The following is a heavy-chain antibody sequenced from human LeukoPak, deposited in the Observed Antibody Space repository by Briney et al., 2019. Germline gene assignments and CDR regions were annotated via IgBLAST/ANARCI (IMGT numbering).Heavy chain of an antibody. V-gene: IGHV3-53*01. CDR2: IYSGGTS. CDR3: ARDAAAQQVAHYFDY. J-gene: IGHJ4*02. CDR1: GFTVSSNY. Sequence: GGSLRLSCAASGFTVSSNYMSWVRQAPGKGLEWVSLIYSGGTSLSSASVRGRFTLSRDNSKNTLYLQMNSLRAEDTAVYYCARDAAAQQVAHYFDYWGEGALVTVSS. D-gene: IGHD6-13*01.